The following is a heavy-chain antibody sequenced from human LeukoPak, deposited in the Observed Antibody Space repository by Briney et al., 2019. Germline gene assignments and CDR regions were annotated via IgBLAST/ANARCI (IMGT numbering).Heavy chain of an antibody. Sequence: GGSLRLSCAASGFSVSNTYMSWVRQAPGKGLEWVSIIYSGGNTYYADSVKGRFTISRDNSKNTLYLQMNSLRAEDTAVYYCAKASHFWSAYSWGQGTLVTVSS. CDR3: AKASHFWSAYS. V-gene: IGHV3-53*01. CDR2: IYSGGNT. J-gene: IGHJ4*02. D-gene: IGHD3-3*02. CDR1: GFSVSNTY.